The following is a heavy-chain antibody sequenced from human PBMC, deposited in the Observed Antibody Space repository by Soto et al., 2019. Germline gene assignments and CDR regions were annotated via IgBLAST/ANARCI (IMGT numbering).Heavy chain of an antibody. CDR2: IIPIFGTA. CDR1: GGTFSSYA. V-gene: IGHV1-69*01. J-gene: IGHJ5*02. CDR3: ARVIDRKPVGWFDP. D-gene: IGHD1-26*01. Sequence: QVQLVQSGAEVKKPGSSVKVSCKASGGTFSSYAISWVRQAPGQVLEWLGGIIPIFGTANYAQQFQGRVTMTADEPTSTAYREPSSLRGEDTAVYYCARVIDRKPVGWFDPWGQGTLVTVSS.